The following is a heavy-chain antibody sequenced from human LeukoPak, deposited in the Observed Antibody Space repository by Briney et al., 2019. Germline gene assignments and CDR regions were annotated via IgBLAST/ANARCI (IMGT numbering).Heavy chain of an antibody. CDR1: GYTLTELS. D-gene: IGHD6-19*01. J-gene: IGHJ4*02. CDR3: ATSRVGWDYSSGWGFGY. CDR2: FDPEDGET. V-gene: IGHV1-24*01. Sequence: ASVKVSCKVSGYTLTELSMHWVRQAPGKGLEWMGGFDPEDGETIYAQKFQGRVTMTEDTSTDTAYMDPSSLRSEDTAVYYCATSRVGWDYSSGWGFGYWGQGTLVTVSS.